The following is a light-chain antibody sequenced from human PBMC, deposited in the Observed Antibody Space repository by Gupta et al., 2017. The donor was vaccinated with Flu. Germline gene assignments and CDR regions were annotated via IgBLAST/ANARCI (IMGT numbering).Light chain of an antibody. CDR1: KLGDKY. CDR2: QDS. Sequence: SYELTQPPSVSVPPGQTASITCSGDKLGDKYACWYQQKPGQSPVLVIYQDSKRPSGIPERFSGSNSGNTATLTISGTQAMDEADYYCQAWDSSTACKVFGGGTKLTVL. CDR3: QAWDSSTACKV. V-gene: IGLV3-1*01. J-gene: IGLJ3*02.